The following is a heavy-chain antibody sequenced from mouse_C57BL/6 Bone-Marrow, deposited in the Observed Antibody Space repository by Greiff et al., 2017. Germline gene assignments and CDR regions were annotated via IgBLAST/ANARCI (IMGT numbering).Heavy chain of an antibody. CDR3: ARGDYDWFAY. CDR2: IDPPDSYT. CDR1: GYTFTSYW. V-gene: IGHV1-69*01. D-gene: IGHD2-4*01. J-gene: IGHJ3*01. Sequence: QVQLQQPGAELVMPGASVKLSCKASGYTFTSYWMHWVKPSPGQGLEWIGEIDPPDSYTNYNQKFKGKSTLTVDKSSSTAYMQLISLTSEDSAVYDCARGDYDWFAYWGRGTLVTVTA.